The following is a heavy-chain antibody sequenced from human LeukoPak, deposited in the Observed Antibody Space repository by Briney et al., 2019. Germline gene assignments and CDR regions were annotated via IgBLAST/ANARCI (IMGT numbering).Heavy chain of an antibody. Sequence: GGSLRLSCAASGFTFSSYSMNWVRQAPGKGLEWVSSISSGSSYIYYADSVKGRFTISRENAQNSMYLQMNSMRAEDTAVYYCARDLILWFGEFHAFDYWGQGTLVTVSS. J-gene: IGHJ4*02. CDR3: ARDLILWFGEFHAFDY. V-gene: IGHV3-21*01. CDR2: ISSGSSYI. D-gene: IGHD3-10*01. CDR1: GFTFSSYS.